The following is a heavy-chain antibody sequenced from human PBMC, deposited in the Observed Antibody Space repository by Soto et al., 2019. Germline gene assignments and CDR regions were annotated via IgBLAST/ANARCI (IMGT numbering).Heavy chain of an antibody. CDR1: GFTFSSYG. CDR2: IWYDGSNK. CDR3: ARDRGGSGYYYSGVDY. Sequence: GGSLRLSCAASGFTFSSYGTHWVRQAPGKGLEWVAVIWYDGSNKYYADSVKGRFTISRDNSKNTLYPQMNSLRAEDTAVYYCARDRGGSGYYYSGVDYWGQGTLVTVSS. J-gene: IGHJ4*02. D-gene: IGHD3-22*01. V-gene: IGHV3-33*01.